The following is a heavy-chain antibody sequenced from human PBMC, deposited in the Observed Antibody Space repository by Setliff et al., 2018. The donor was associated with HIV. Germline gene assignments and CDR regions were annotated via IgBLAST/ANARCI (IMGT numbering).Heavy chain of an antibody. CDR2: FIPVRGLT. J-gene: IGHJ2*01. CDR3: ARDDHYYDMGSILSDWFFDV. CDR1: GGTFSTHS. D-gene: IGHD3-22*01. V-gene: IGHV1-69*10. Sequence: SVKVSCKASGGTFSTHSISWARQAPGQGLEWMGGFIPVRGLTNFAQKFQGRLNIIADESTFTVDMELRDLRSEDTAVYYCARDDHYYDMGSILSDWFFDVWDRGTLVTVSS.